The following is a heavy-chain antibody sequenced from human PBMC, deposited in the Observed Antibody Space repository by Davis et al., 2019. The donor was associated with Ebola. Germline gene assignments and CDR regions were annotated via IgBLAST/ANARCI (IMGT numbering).Heavy chain of an antibody. Sequence: GESLKISCAASGFTFSSYGMHWVRQAPGKGLEWVSAISGSGGSTYYADSVKGRFTISRDNSKNTLYLQMNSLRAEDTAVYYCARGLELRNYYYYGMDVWGQGTTVTVSS. J-gene: IGHJ6*02. CDR1: GFTFSSYG. CDR2: ISGSGGST. CDR3: ARGLELRNYYYYGMDV. D-gene: IGHD1-7*01. V-gene: IGHV3-23*01.